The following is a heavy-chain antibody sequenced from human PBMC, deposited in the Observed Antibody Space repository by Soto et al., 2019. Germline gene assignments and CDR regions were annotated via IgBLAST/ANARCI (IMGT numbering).Heavy chain of an antibody. CDR1: GYTFSKYD. CDR3: VRQYFDFWTDYPDFDY. D-gene: IGHD3-3*01. V-gene: IGHV1-18*04. J-gene: IGHJ4*02. CDR2: ISPNSGRA. Sequence: QVQLVQSGAEMKRPGASVKVSCKASGYTFSKYDVSWVRQAPGQGLEWLGLISPNSGRASYSEKFQGRVTMSTDTPTTTAYLELRSRRSDDTAVYYCVRQYFDFWTDYPDFDYWGQGTLVTVSS.